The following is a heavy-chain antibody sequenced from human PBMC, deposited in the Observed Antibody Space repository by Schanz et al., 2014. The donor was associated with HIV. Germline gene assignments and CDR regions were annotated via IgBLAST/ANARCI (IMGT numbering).Heavy chain of an antibody. CDR2: ISGSGSRI. V-gene: IGHV3-23*01. CDR1: GFTFSTYA. J-gene: IGHJ4*02. Sequence: DVELLESGGGLVQTGGSLRLSCAATGFTFSTYAMSWVRQAPGKGLDWVSGISGSGSRIYYADSVKGRFTISRDNSKNMLFLQMNRLRAEDTAVYYCAKSSRIYMAIVVEWGQGTLVTVSS. CDR3: AKSSRIYMAIVVE. D-gene: IGHD2-15*01.